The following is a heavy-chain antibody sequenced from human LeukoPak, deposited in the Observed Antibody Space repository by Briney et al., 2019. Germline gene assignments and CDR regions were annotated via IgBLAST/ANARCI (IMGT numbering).Heavy chain of an antibody. J-gene: IGHJ4*02. CDR3: AKVHDFWSGYSLDY. CDR1: GGSISSYY. CDR2: IYYSGGT. Sequence: PSETLSLTCTVSGGSISSYYWSWIRQPPGKGLEWIGYIYYSGGTNYNPSLKSRVTISVDTSKNQFSLRLSSVTAADTAVYYCAKVHDFWSGYSLDYWGQGSLVTVSS. V-gene: IGHV4-59*01. D-gene: IGHD3-3*01.